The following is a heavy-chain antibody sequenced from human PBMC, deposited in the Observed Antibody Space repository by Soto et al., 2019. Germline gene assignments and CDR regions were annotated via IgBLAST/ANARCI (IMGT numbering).Heavy chain of an antibody. CDR2: ISAYNGNT. J-gene: IGHJ4*02. V-gene: IGHV1-18*01. CDR1: GYTFASYA. CDR3: ARDPPPPDY. Sequence: QVQLVQSGAEVKKPGASVKVSCKASGYTFASYAISWMRQAPGQGLEWMGWISAYNGNTNYAQKLQGRVTMTTDTSMSTAYMELRSLGSDDTAVYYCARDPPPPDYWGQGTLVTVSS.